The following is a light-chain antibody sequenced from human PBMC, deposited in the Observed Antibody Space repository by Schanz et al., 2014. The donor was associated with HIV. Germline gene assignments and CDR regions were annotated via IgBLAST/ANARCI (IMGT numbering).Light chain of an antibody. J-gene: IGKJ4*01. Sequence: DIVMTQSPDSLAVSLGERATIHCKSSQSVLYSSNNKNYLAWYQQKPGQPPKLLIYWASTRESGVPDRFSGSGSGTDFTLTINNVQAEDVAIYYCQQYNDTPLTFGGGTKVEIK. CDR2: WAS. V-gene: IGKV4-1*01. CDR1: QSVLYSSNNKNY. CDR3: QQYNDTPLT.